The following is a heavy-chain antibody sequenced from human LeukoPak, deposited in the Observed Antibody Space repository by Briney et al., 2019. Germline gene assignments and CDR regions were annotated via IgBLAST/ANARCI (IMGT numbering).Heavy chain of an antibody. J-gene: IGHJ4*02. CDR2: IKQDGSEK. Sequence: GGSLRLSCAASGFTFSTYYMSWVRQAPGTGLEWVANIKQDGSEKYYVDSVKGRFTISRDNAKNSLFLQMNSLRAEDTAVYYCARDRNTDFWSGYYTNYFDYWGQGTLVTVSS. D-gene: IGHD3-3*01. V-gene: IGHV3-7*01. CDR1: GFTFSTYY. CDR3: ARDRNTDFWSGYYTNYFDY.